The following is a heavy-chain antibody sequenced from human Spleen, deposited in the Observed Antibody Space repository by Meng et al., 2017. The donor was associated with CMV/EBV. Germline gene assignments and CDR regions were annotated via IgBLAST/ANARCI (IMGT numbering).Heavy chain of an antibody. V-gene: IGHV1-69*05. CDR3: ARVVSSGSRRGSNWFDP. Sequence: TFSSYAISWVRQAPGQGLEWMGEIIPIFGTANYAQKFQGRVTITTDESTSTAYMELSSLRSEDTAVYYCARVVSSGSRRGSNWFDPWGQGTLVTVSS. CDR1: TFSSYA. J-gene: IGHJ5*02. D-gene: IGHD1-26*01. CDR2: IIPIFGTA.